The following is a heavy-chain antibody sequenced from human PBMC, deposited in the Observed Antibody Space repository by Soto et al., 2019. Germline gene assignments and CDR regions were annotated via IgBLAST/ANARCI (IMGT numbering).Heavy chain of an antibody. Sequence: ASVKVSCKASGGTFSSYAISWVRQAPGQGLEWMGGIIPIFGTANYAQKFQGRVTITADESTSTAYMELSSLRSEDTAVYYCARVWGNYYDSSGYPYYYYYGMDVWGQGTTVTVSS. D-gene: IGHD3-22*01. V-gene: IGHV1-69*13. CDR2: IIPIFGTA. CDR3: ARVWGNYYDSSGYPYYYYYGMDV. CDR1: GGTFSSYA. J-gene: IGHJ6*02.